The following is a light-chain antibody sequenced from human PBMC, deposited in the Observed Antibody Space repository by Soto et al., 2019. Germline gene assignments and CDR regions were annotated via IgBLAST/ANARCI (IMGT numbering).Light chain of an antibody. J-gene: IGLJ2*01. CDR2: SYS. CDR1: SSNIGAGYD. Sequence: QSMLTQPPSVSGAPGQRVTISCTGSSSNIGAGYDIHWYQQLPGTAPKVLIYSYSNRPSGVPDRFSGSKSGTSASLAIAGLQAEDEADYYCQSYDTSLRVVFGGGTKLTVL. CDR3: QSYDTSLRVV. V-gene: IGLV1-40*01.